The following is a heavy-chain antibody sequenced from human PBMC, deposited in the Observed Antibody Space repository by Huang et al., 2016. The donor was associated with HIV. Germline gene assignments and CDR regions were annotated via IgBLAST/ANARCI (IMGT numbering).Heavy chain of an antibody. V-gene: IGHV4-34*01. CDR2: INQGGST. D-gene: IGHD6-19*01. J-gene: IGHJ4*02. CDR3: ARGGPRITVTGPLDS. CDR1: GGSFSGYY. Sequence: QVQIDQWGAGLLKPSETLSLTCAVYGGSFSGYYGNWIRQPPGKGREWIGKINQGGSTNHNPSLKSRGTILVDVSKKQFSLQLRSVTAAYTAIYYCARGGPRITVTGPLDSWGPGALVSVSS.